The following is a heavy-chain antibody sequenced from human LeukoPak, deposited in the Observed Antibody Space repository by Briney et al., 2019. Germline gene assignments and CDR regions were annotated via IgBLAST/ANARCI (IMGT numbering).Heavy chain of an antibody. D-gene: IGHD4-17*01. J-gene: IGHJ3*02. CDR1: GFTFSSYS. Sequence: PGGSLRLSCAASGFTFSSYSMNWVRQAPGEGLEWVSSISSSSSYIYYADSVKGRFTISRDNAKNSLYLQMNSLRAEDTAVYYCARDFPLTGDYYFGAFDIWGQGTMVTVSS. CDR3: ARDFPLTGDYYFGAFDI. V-gene: IGHV3-21*01. CDR2: ISSSSSYI.